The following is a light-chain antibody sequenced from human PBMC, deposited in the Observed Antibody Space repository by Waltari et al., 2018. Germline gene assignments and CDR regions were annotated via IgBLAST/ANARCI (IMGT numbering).Light chain of an antibody. CDR3: SSYTGIRSVI. CDR2: EVN. V-gene: IGLV2-8*01. CDR1: SRDVGSYIH. Sequence: QSALTQPPSASGSPGQSVTISCSGSSRDVGSYIHVSWYQQHPGKAPRLIIYEVNKRPPGFPVRFSGSKSGNTASLTVSGLQSEDEAVYFCSSYTGIRSVIFGGGTHLSVL. J-gene: IGLJ2*01.